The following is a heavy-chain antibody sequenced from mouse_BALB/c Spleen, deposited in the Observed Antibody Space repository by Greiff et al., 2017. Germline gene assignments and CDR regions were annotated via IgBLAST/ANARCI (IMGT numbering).Heavy chain of an antibody. D-gene: IGHD1-1*01. V-gene: IGHV5-6*01. J-gene: IGHJ4*01. Sequence: EVHLVESGGDLVKPGGSLKLSCAASGFTFSSYGMSWVRQTPDKRLEWVATISSGGSYTYYPDSVKGRFTISRDNAKNTLYLQMSSLKSEDTAMYYCARLDGSTSYYAMDYWGQGTSVTVSS. CDR1: GFTFSSYG. CDR2: ISSGGSYT. CDR3: ARLDGSTSYYAMDY.